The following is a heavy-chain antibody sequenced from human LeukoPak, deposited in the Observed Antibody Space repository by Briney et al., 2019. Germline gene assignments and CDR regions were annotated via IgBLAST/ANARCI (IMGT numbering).Heavy chain of an antibody. CDR2: IIPIFGTA. CDR1: GGTFSSYA. CDR3: AREASGWSTDAFDI. V-gene: IGHV1-69*13. Sequence: SVKVSCKASGGTFSSYAISWVRQAPGQGLEWMGGIIPIFGTANYAQKFQGRVAITADESTSTAYMELSSLRSEDTAVYYCAREASGWSTDAFDIWGQGTMVTVSS. J-gene: IGHJ3*02. D-gene: IGHD6-19*01.